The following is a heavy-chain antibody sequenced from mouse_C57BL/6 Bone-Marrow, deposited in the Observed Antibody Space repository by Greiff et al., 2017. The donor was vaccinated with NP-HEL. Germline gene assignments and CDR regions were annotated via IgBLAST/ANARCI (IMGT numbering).Heavy chain of an antibody. CDR2: IDPNSGGT. CDR1: GYTFTSYW. J-gene: IGHJ2*01. D-gene: IGHD1-2*01. Sequence: QVQLQQPGAELVKPGASVKLSCKASGYTFTSYWMHWVKQRPGRGREWIGRIDPNSGGTKYNEKFKSKATLTVDKPSSTAYMQLSSLTSEDSAVYYCARYGTTAHYFDYWGQGTTLTVSS. V-gene: IGHV1-72*01. CDR3: ARYGTTAHYFDY.